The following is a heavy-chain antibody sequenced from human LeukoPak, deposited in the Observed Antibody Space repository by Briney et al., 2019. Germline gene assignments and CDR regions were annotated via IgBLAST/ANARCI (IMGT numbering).Heavy chain of an antibody. D-gene: IGHD3-22*01. CDR1: GGSMSNYY. CDR2: IYTSGRT. CDR3: ARISNYYDSSGYHNWFDP. J-gene: IGHJ5*02. V-gene: IGHV4-4*07. Sequence: PSETLSLTCTVSGGSMSNYYWNWIRQPAGKGLEWIGRIYTSGRTNYNPSLKSRVTMSLDTSKNQFSVKLSSVTAADTAVYYCARISNYYDSSGYHNWFDPWGQGTLVTVSS.